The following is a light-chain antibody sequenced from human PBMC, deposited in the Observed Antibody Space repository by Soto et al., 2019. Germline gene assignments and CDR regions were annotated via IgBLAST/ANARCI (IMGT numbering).Light chain of an antibody. CDR3: QQYGSSPLT. V-gene: IGKV3-20*01. CDR2: GAS. J-gene: IGKJ4*01. CDR1: QSVSSSY. Sequence: EIVLTQSPGTLSLSPGERATLSCRASQSVSSSYLAWYQQKPGQAPRLLIYGASSRATGIPDRFSGSGSGTDFTLTISRLEPEDFAVDYCQQYGSSPLTFGGGTNVEI.